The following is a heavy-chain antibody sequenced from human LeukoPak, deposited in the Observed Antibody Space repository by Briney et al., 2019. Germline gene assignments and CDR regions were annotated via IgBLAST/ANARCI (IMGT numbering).Heavy chain of an antibody. J-gene: IGHJ4*02. Sequence: GGSLRLSCAASGFTFSDYYMSWIRQAPGKGLEWVSYISSSSSYTNYADSVKGRFTISRDNAKNSLYLQMNSLRAEDTAVYYCARDPDIVVPDYWGQGTLVTVSS. CDR1: GFTFSDYY. D-gene: IGHD2-15*01. CDR2: ISSSSSYT. V-gene: IGHV3-11*05. CDR3: ARDPDIVVPDY.